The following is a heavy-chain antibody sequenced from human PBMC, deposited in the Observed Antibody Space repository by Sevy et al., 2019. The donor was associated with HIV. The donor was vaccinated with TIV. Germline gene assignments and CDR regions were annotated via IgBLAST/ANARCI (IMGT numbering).Heavy chain of an antibody. V-gene: IGHV1-24*01. Sequence: ASVKVSCKVSGSTLTKLSMHWVRQVPGKGLEWMVSFDPEDGETIYARKFQGRVTMTEDTSTDTAYMVLSSLRLEDTAVYYCPTTKDYYDSSGSPFDYWGQGTLVTVSS. CDR1: GSTLTKLS. J-gene: IGHJ4*02. D-gene: IGHD3-22*01. CDR3: PTTKDYYDSSGSPFDY. CDR2: FDPEDGET.